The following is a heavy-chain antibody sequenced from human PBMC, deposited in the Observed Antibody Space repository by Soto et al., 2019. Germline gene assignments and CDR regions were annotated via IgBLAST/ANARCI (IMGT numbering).Heavy chain of an antibody. CDR2: INAANGYT. CDR1: GYSFTSFP. CDR3: ARGGVLDD. J-gene: IGHJ4*02. D-gene: IGHD3-10*01. V-gene: IGHV1-3*01. Sequence: QVQLVQSGAEVKKPGASVKVSCKASGYSFTSFPIHWVRQAPGQGLECMGWINAANGYTRYSQKFQGRVTITRDTPATTAYMDLSSLTSEDTAVYYCARGGVLDDWGQGTLITVSS.